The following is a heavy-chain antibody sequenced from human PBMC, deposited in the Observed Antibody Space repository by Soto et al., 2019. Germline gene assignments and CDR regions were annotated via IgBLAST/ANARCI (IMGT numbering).Heavy chain of an antibody. D-gene: IGHD2-2*01. CDR2: ISSSSSYI. V-gene: IGHV3-21*01. J-gene: IGHJ6*02. CDR1: GFTFSSYS. Sequence: GGSLRLSCAASGFTFSSYSMNWVRQAPGKGLEWVSSISSSSSYIYYADSVKGRFTISRDNAKNSLYLQMNSLRAEDTAVYYCARDYCSRTSCYLYYYYGMDVWGQGTTVTVSS. CDR3: ARDYCSRTSCYLYYYYGMDV.